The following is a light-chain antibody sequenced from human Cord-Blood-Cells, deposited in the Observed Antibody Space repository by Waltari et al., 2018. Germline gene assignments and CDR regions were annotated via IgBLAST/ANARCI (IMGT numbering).Light chain of an antibody. CDR3: QQSYSTPHT. Sequence: DIQMTQSPSSLSASVGDRVTITCRASQSIRSYLNWYQQKPGKAHKLLIYAASSLKSGVPSRFSGSGSGTDFTLTISRLQPEDFATYYCQQSYSTPHTFGQGTKVEIK. V-gene: IGKV1-39*01. CDR2: AAS. J-gene: IGKJ1*01. CDR1: QSIRSY.